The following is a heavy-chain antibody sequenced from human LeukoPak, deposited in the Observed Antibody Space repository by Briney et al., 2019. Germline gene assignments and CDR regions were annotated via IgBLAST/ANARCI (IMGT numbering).Heavy chain of an antibody. V-gene: IGHV4-39*07. Sequence: SETLSLTCTVSGGSISSSSYYWGWIRQPPGKGLEWIGSIYYSWSTYYNPSLKSRVTISVDTSKNQFYLKLSSVTAADTAVYYCARERDSSGTHWFDPWGQGTMVTVSS. J-gene: IGHJ5*02. D-gene: IGHD3-22*01. CDR2: IYYSWST. CDR3: ARERDSSGTHWFDP. CDR1: GGSISSSSYY.